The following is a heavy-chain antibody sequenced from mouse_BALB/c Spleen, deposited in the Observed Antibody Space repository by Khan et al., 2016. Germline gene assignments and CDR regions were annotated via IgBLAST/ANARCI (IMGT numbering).Heavy chain of an antibody. CDR2: ISYSGSP. CDR1: GYSITSGYG. Sequence: EVQLQESGPGLVKPSQSLSLTCTVTGYSITSGYGWNWIRQFPGNKLEWMGYISYSGSPNYNPSLKSRISITRDTSKNQFCLQLNSVTTEDTATYYCARTARIKYWGQGTTLTVSS. V-gene: IGHV3-2*02. D-gene: IGHD3-3*01. J-gene: IGHJ2*01. CDR3: ARTARIKY.